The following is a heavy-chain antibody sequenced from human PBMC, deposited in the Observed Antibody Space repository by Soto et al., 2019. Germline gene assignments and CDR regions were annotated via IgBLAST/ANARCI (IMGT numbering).Heavy chain of an antibody. Sequence: GGSLRLSCAASGFTFSSYWMHWVRQAPGKGLVWVSRINSDGSSTSYADSVKGRFTISRDNAKNTLYLQMNSLRAEDTAVYYCARVETDGDYGDTSYYYYYGMDVWGQGTTVTVSS. CDR1: GFTFSSYW. CDR2: INSDGSST. D-gene: IGHD4-17*01. J-gene: IGHJ6*02. V-gene: IGHV3-74*01. CDR3: ARVETDGDYGDTSYYYYYGMDV.